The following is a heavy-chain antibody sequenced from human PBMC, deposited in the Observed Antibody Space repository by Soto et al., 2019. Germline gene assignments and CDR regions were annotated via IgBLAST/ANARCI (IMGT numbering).Heavy chain of an antibody. CDR1: GGTFSSYA. D-gene: IGHD2-2*01. CDR3: ARSAGIDCISTSCSDYYYYYGMDV. Sequence: ASVKVSCKASGGTFSSYAISWVRQAPGQGLEWMGGIIPIFGTANYAQKFQGRVTITADESTSTAYMELSSLRSEDTAVYYCARSAGIDCISTSCSDYYYYYGMDVWGQGTTVTVSS. V-gene: IGHV1-69*13. J-gene: IGHJ6*02. CDR2: IIPIFGTA.